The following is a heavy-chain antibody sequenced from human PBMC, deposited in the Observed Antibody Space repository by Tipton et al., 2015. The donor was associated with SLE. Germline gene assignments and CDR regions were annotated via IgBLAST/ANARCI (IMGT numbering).Heavy chain of an antibody. D-gene: IGHD3-10*01. CDR3: ARVGGPGAFDI. CDR2: TDGSST. Sequence: SLRLSCAASGFTFSNYRMHWVRQAPGKGLVWVSHTDGSSTSYADSVKGRFTISRDNARNTLSLQMNSLRAEDTAVYYCARVGGPGAFDIWGQGTMVTVSS. J-gene: IGHJ3*02. V-gene: IGHV3-74*01. CDR1: GFTFSNYR.